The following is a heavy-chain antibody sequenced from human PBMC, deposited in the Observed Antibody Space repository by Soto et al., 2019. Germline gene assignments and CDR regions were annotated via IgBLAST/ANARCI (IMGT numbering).Heavy chain of an antibody. J-gene: IGHJ4*02. CDR1: GDFLTTYY. D-gene: IGHD6-19*01. CDR2: IFYGGHT. Sequence: PSETLSLTCDVSGDFLTTYYWNWTRQSPGKGLEWIGYIFYGGHTNYNPSLRGRATISVDTSKNQFSLKLSSVTAADTAVYYCARSPQYSSGWNGGFDYWGQGTLVTVS. V-gene: IGHV4-59*01. CDR3: ARSPQYSSGWNGGFDY.